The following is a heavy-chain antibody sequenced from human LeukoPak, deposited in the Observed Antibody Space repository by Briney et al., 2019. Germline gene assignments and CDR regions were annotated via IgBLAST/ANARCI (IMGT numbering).Heavy chain of an antibody. J-gene: IGHJ4*02. CDR1: GFTFSTFA. CDR2: IFPSGGEI. D-gene: IGHD5-24*01. CDR3: ARRDGYNTFYFEY. Sequence: PGGSLRLSCAASGFTFSTFAMIWVRQPPGKGLEWVSSIFPSGGEIHYADSVRGRFTISRDNAMNSLYLQMNSLRGEDTAVYYCARRDGYNTFYFEYWGQGTLVTVSS. V-gene: IGHV3-21*01.